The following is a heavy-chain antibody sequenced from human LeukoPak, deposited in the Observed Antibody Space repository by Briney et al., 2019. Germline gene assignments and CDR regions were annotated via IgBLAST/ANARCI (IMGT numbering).Heavy chain of an antibody. V-gene: IGHV3-7*01. D-gene: IGHD3-10*01. J-gene: IGHJ6*03. Sequence: PGGSLRLSCAASGFTSSSYWMSWVRQAPGKGLEWVANIKQDGSEKYYVDSVKGRFIISRDNAKNSLYLQMNSLRAEDTAVYYCAKGAFRDQVQGYYYMDVWGKGTTVTVSS. CDR3: AKGAFRDQVQGYYYMDV. CDR1: GFTSSSYW. CDR2: IKQDGSEK.